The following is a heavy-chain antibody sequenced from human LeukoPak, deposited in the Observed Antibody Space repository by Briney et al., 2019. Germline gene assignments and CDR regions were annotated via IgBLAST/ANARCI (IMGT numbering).Heavy chain of an antibody. CDR3: ARFSEAHYFDY. J-gene: IGHJ4*02. Sequence: SETLSLTCAVYGGSFSGYYWSWIRQPPGKGLEWIGSIYYSGSIYYNPSLKSRVTISVDTSKNQFSLKLSSVTAADTAVYYCARFSEAHYFDYWGQGTLVTVSS. CDR1: GGSFSGYY. CDR2: IYYSGSI. V-gene: IGHV4-34*01. D-gene: IGHD1-14*01.